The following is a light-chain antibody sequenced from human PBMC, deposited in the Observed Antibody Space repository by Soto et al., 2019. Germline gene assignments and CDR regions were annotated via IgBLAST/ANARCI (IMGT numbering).Light chain of an antibody. V-gene: IGLV1-44*01. CDR2: SNH. CDR1: SANSGNNF. Sequence: QSVLSQPPSASGAPGQRVTISCSGSSANSGNNFVNWYQQLPGTAPKLLIHSNHKRPSGVPDRFSGSKSGTSASLAINGLRSEYDGDYYCATWDDSLNGHHVFGTGTKLTVL. J-gene: IGLJ1*01. CDR3: ATWDDSLNGHHV.